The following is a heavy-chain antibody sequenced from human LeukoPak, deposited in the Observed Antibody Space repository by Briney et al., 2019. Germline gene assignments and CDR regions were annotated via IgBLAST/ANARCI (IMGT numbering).Heavy chain of an antibody. Sequence: GRSLRLSCAASGFTFSSYAMHWVRQAPGKGLEWVAVISYDGSNKYYADSVKGRFTISRDNSKNTLYLQMNILRAEDTAVYYCARVDILTGYYGNGMDVWGKGTPVTVSS. V-gene: IGHV3-30*04. CDR3: ARVDILTGYYGNGMDV. D-gene: IGHD3-9*01. CDR2: ISYDGSNK. J-gene: IGHJ6*04. CDR1: GFTFSSYA.